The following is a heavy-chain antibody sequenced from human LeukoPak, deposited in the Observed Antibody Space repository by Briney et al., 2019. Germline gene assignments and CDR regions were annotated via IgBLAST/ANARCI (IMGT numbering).Heavy chain of an antibody. CDR3: ARLSIAARPGSDFDY. CDR1: GGTFSSYA. J-gene: IGHJ4*02. V-gene: IGHV1-69*05. CDR2: IIPIFGTA. D-gene: IGHD6-6*01. Sequence: ASVKVSCKASGGTFSSYAISWVRQAPGQGLEWMGGIIPIFGTANYAQKFQGRVTTTTDESTSTAYMELSSLRSEDTAVYYCARLSIAARPGSDFDYWGQGTPVTVSS.